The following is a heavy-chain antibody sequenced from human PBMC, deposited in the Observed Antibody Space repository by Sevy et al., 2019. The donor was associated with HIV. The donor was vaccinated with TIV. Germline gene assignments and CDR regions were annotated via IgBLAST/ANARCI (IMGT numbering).Heavy chain of an antibody. CDR2: ISGSSNYI. Sequence: GGSLRLSCAASGFTFSSYSMNWVRQAPGKGLEWVSSISGSSNYIYYAESLKGRFIISRDNAKNTLYLQMNSLRADDTAVYYCARGPAAGSDDYFGYWGQGTLVTDSS. V-gene: IGHV3-21*06. CDR1: GFTFSSYS. D-gene: IGHD6-19*01. J-gene: IGHJ4*02. CDR3: ARGPAAGSDDYFGY.